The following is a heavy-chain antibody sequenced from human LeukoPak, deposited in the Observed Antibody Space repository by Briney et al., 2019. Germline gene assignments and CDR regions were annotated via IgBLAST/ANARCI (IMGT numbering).Heavy chain of an antibody. CDR1: GSTFRSYN. CDR3: AKDQLYYYDSSGYQRYFDY. Sequence: PGGSLRLSCEASGSTFRSYNMNWVRQAPGKGLEWVSAISGSGGSTYYADSVKGRFTISRDNSKNTLYLQMNSLRAEDTAVYYCAKDQLYYYDSSGYQRYFDYWGQGTLVTVSS. V-gene: IGHV3-23*01. CDR2: ISGSGGST. D-gene: IGHD3-22*01. J-gene: IGHJ4*02.